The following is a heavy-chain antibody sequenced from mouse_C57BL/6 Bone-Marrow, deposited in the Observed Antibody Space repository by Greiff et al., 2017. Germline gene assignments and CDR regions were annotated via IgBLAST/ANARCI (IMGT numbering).Heavy chain of an antibody. Sequence: VKLMESGAELAKPGASVKLSCKASGYTFTSYWMHWVKQRPGQGLEWIGYINPSSGYTKYNQKFKDKATLTADKSSSTAYMQLSSLTYEDSAVYYCAGSRDYGSSPQYYAMDYWGQGTSVTVSS. CDR1: GYTFTSYW. D-gene: IGHD1-1*01. CDR2: INPSSGYT. J-gene: IGHJ4*01. CDR3: AGSRDYGSSPQYYAMDY. V-gene: IGHV1-7*01.